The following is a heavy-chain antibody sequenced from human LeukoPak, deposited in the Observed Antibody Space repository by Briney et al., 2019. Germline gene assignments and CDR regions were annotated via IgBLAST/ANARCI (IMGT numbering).Heavy chain of an antibody. CDR3: ASQLGLSD. Sequence: PSETLSLTCTVSGYSISSGYYWGWIRQPPGKGLEWIGSIYHSGNTFYNPSLKSRVTISVDTSKNQFSLNLSSVTVADTALYYCASQLGLSDWGQGTLVTVSS. V-gene: IGHV4-38-2*02. CDR1: GYSISSGYY. CDR2: IYHSGNT. D-gene: IGHD2-2*01. J-gene: IGHJ4*02.